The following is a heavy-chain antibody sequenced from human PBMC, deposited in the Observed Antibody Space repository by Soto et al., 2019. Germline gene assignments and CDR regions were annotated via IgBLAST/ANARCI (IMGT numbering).Heavy chain of an antibody. D-gene: IGHD5-18*01. V-gene: IGHV1-18*01. CDR3: ARDGVDTATGYYYGMDV. CDR1: GYTFTSYG. J-gene: IGHJ6*02. CDR2: ISAYNGNT. Sequence: QVQLVQSGAEVKKPGASVKVSCKASGYTFTSYGISWVRQAPGQGLEWMGWISAYNGNTNYAQKLQGRVTMTTDTSTSTAYMEQRSRRSDDTAVYYCARDGVDTATGYYYGMDVWGQGTTVTVSS.